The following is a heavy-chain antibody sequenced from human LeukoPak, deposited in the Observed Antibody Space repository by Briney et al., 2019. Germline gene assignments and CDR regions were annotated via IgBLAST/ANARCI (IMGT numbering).Heavy chain of an antibody. Sequence: GGSLRLSCAASGFTFSSYAMHWVRQAPGKGLEWVAVISYDGSNKYYADSVKGRFTISRDDSKNTLYLQMNSLRAEDTAVYYCARDRDSSGWFDYWGQGTLVTVSS. J-gene: IGHJ4*02. CDR1: GFTFSSYA. D-gene: IGHD6-19*01. V-gene: IGHV3-30*04. CDR3: ARDRDSSGWFDY. CDR2: ISYDGSNK.